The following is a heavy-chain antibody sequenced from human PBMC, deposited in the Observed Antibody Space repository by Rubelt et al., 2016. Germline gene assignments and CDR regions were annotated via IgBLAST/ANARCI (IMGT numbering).Heavy chain of an antibody. Sequence: EVQLVESGGGLVQPGGSLRLSCAASGFTFSSYWMHWVRQAPGKGLVWVSTIGGGGSTYYADSVKGRFTISRDNSKNSLYLQMNSLRAEDTAVYYCAKSPHAAPIADWYFDLWGRGTLVTVSS. CDR2: IGGGGST. D-gene: IGHD2/OR15-2a*01. J-gene: IGHJ2*01. V-gene: IGHV3-23*04. CDR1: GFTFSSYW. CDR3: AKSPHAAPIADWYFDL.